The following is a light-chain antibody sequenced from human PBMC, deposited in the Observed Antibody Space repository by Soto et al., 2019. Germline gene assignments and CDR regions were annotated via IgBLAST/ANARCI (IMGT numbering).Light chain of an antibody. CDR3: CSYAGSSTDVV. V-gene: IGLV2-23*01. J-gene: IGLJ2*01. CDR1: SSDVGSYNL. Sequence: QSVLTQPASVSGSPGQSITISCTGTSSDVGSYNLVSWYQQHPGKAPKLMIYEGSKRTSGVSNRFSGSKSGNTASLTISGLQAEDEADYYCCSYAGSSTDVVFGGGTKRTVL. CDR2: EGS.